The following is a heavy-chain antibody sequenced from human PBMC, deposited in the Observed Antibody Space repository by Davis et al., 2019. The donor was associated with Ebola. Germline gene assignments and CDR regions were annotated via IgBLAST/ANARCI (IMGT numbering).Heavy chain of an antibody. CDR1: GFTFDDYA. D-gene: IGHD5-18*01. Sequence: SLKISCAASGFTFDDYAMPWVRQAPGKGLEWVSGISWNSGSIGYADSVKGRFTISRDNAKNSLYLQMNSLRAEDTALYYCAKGRGYSYGYAPFDYWGQRTLVTVSS. J-gene: IGHJ4*02. V-gene: IGHV3-9*01. CDR2: ISWNSGSI. CDR3: AKGRGYSYGYAPFDY.